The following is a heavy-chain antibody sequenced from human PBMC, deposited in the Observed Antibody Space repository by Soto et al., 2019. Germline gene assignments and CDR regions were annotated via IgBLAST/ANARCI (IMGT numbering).Heavy chain of an antibody. CDR3: AKDGQRSSGWYYYYGMDV. V-gene: IGHV3-30*18. J-gene: IGHJ6*02. CDR1: GFTFSSYG. Sequence: GGSLRLSCAASGFTFSSYGMHWVRQAPGKGLEWVAVISYDGSNKYYADSVKGRFTISRDNSKNTLYLQMNSLRAEDTAVYYCAKDGQRSSGWYYYYGMDVWGQGTTVTVSS. CDR2: ISYDGSNK. D-gene: IGHD6-19*01.